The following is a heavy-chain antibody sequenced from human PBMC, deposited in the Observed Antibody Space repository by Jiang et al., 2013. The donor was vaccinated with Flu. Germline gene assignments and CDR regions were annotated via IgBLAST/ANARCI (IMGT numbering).Heavy chain of an antibody. V-gene: IGHV5-51*01. Sequence: WVRQMPGKGLEWMGIIYPSDSDVRYSPSFQGQVTVSADKSINTAYLQWNSLKASDTAMYYCARHGYCTSTSCPGDNWGQGTLVTVSS. CDR2: IYPSDSDV. D-gene: IGHD2-2*03. J-gene: IGHJ4*02. CDR3: ARHGYCTSTSCPGDN.